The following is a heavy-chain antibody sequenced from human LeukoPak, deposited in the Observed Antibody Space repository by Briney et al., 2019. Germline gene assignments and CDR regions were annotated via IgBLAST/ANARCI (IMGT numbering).Heavy chain of an antibody. CDR2: IWYDGSNK. Sequence: PGGSLTLSCAASGFTFSRYGMHWVRQAPGKGLEWVAVIWYDGSNKDYADSVKGRFTISRDNSKNTLYLQMNSLSAEDTAMYYCAREPYYTAGTYYPIWGQGTMVTVSS. CDR3: AREPYYTAGTYYPI. J-gene: IGHJ3*02. D-gene: IGHD3-10*01. V-gene: IGHV3-33*01. CDR1: GFTFSRYG.